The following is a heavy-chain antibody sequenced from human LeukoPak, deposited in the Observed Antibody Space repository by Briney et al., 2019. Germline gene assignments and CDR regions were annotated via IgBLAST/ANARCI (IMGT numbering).Heavy chain of an antibody. J-gene: IGHJ6*04. CDR2: IDPSDSYT. D-gene: IGHD6-13*01. V-gene: IGHV5-10-1*01. CDR1: GYSFTSYW. Sequence: GESLKISCKGSGYSFTSYWISRGRQMPGKGLEWMGRIDPSDSYTNYSPSFQGHVTISADKSISTAYLQWSSLKASDTAMYYCARTSSPQLGYYGMDVWGKGTTVTVSS. CDR3: ARTSSPQLGYYGMDV.